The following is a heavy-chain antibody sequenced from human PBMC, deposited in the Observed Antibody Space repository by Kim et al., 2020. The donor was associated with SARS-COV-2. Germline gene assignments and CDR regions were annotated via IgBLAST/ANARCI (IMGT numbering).Heavy chain of an antibody. CDR3: ARGTSTWNYLYYYGMDV. V-gene: IGHV3-7*03. CDR2: IKQDGSET. J-gene: IGHJ6*01. CDR1: GFTFSRYW. Sequence: GGSLRLSCAASGFTFSRYWMSWVRQAPGKGLEWVANIKQDGSETYYVDSVKSRFTISRDNDKNSVYLQMNSLSVEDTALYYFARGTSTWNYLYYYGMDV. D-gene: IGHD1-7*01.